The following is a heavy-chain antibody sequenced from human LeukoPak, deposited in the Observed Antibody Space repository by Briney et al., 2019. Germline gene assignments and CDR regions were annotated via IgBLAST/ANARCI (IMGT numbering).Heavy chain of an antibody. CDR3: ARKGAGYSGYGIDY. D-gene: IGHD5-12*01. CDR2: ISSSSSYI. J-gene: IGHJ4*02. Sequence: GGSLRLSCAASGFTFSSYSMNWVRQAPGKGLEWVSSISSSSSYIYYADSVKGRFTISRDDAKNSLYLQMNSLRAEDTAVYYCARKGAGYSGYGIDYWGQGTLVTVSS. V-gene: IGHV3-21*01. CDR1: GFTFSSYS.